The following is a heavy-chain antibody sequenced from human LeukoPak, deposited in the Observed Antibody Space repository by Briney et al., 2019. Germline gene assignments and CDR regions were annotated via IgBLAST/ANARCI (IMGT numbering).Heavy chain of an antibody. CDR2: IWCDGSNK. V-gene: IGHV3-33*06. CDR3: AKDGGYCSGGSCYSGVFVHY. J-gene: IGHJ4*02. CDR1: GFTFSSYG. D-gene: IGHD2-15*01. Sequence: PGGSLRLSCAASGFTFSSYGMHWVRQAPGKGLEWVAVIWCDGSNKYYADSVKGRFTISRDNSKNTLYLQMNSLRAEDTAVYYCAKDGGYCSGGSCYSGVFVHYWGQGTLVTVSS.